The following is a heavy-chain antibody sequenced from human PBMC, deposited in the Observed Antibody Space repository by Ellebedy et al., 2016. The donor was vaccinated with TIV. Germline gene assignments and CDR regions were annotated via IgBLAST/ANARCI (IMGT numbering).Heavy chain of an antibody. CDR3: ARDFERRIPAAGGMFYFDF. D-gene: IGHD6-13*01. V-gene: IGHV4-39*07. Sequence: MPSETLSLTCTVSGDSIDTSTYYWGWIRQPPGKGLEWLGSFYYGGSAYYNPSLKSRVTMSLDTSKSQVSLKLSSVTAADTAVYYCARDFERRIPAAGGMFYFDFWGQGALVTVAS. CDR2: FYYGGSA. CDR1: GDSIDTSTYY. J-gene: IGHJ4*02.